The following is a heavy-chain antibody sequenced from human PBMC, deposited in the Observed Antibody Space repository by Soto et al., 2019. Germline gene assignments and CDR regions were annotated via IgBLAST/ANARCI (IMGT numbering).Heavy chain of an antibody. CDR1: GFTFISYA. CDR3: VKGGYDYRRWFDP. V-gene: IGHV3-23*01. D-gene: IGHD5-12*01. CDR2: ISVTGDSI. Sequence: GGSLRLSCAASGFTFISYAMNWVRQAPGKGLEWVSGISVTGDSIYYADSVKGRFTISRDDSKSTLSLQMNTLRVEDTAVYYCVKGGYDYRRWFDPWGQGTLVTVSS. J-gene: IGHJ5*02.